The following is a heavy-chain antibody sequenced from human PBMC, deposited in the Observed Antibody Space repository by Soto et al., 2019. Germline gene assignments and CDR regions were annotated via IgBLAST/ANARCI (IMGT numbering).Heavy chain of an antibody. CDR2: IVPTLRIT. V-gene: IGHV1-69*08. CDR3: ATDKYGAGRVGVHF. CDR1: GGTSTIYT. D-gene: IGHD3-3*02. J-gene: IGHJ4*02. Sequence: QVQLVQSGAEVKKPGASLRVSCETFGGTSTIYTITWVRQAPGQGLQWMGRIVPTLRITNYAQEFQGRLTITADSSTSTAHIELTSLTSEDTAVYYCATDKYGAGRVGVHFWGQGTLVTVSS.